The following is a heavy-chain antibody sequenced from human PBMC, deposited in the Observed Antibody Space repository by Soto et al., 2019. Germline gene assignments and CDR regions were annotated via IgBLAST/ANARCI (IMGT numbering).Heavy chain of an antibody. CDR1: GGSISSYY. D-gene: IGHD3-10*01. V-gene: IGHV4-59*08. CDR3: ARPSYYGSGSYYNSTEYFQH. J-gene: IGHJ1*01. Sequence: SETLSLTCTVSGGSISSYYWSWIRQPPGKGLEWIGYIYNSGSTNYNPSLKSRVTISVDTSKNQFSLKLSSVTAADTAVYYCARPSYYGSGSYYNSTEYFQHWGQGTLVTVSS. CDR2: IYNSGST.